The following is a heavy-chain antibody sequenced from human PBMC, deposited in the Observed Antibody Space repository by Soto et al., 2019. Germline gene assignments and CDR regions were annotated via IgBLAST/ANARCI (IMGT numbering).Heavy chain of an antibody. CDR1: GLTFSSYP. Sequence: GGSLRLSCAASGLTFSSYPMSWVRQAPGKGLEWVSAISSGGITYYADSVKGRFTISRDNSKNTLYLQMNSLRAEDTAVYYCAKLHDPADYWGQGTLVTVSS. J-gene: IGHJ4*02. CDR2: ISSGGIT. CDR3: AKLHDPADY. V-gene: IGHV3-23*01.